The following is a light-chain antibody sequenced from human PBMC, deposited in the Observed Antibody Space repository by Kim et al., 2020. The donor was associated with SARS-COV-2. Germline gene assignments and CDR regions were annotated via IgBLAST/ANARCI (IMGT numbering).Light chain of an antibody. J-gene: IGKJ1*01. CDR2: GAS. CDR3: QQYTRSWT. V-gene: IGKV3-20*01. CDR1: QSISSSY. Sequence: EIVLTQSPATLSLSPGERATLSCRASQSISSSYLAWYQQQAGPAPRLLIYGASSRATGIAERCSGGGSGTDFTITISRLEPDDFAVYYWQQYTRSWTFGQGTKVDIK.